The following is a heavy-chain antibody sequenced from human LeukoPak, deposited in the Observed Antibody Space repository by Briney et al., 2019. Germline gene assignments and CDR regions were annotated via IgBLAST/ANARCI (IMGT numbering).Heavy chain of an antibody. CDR1: GGSINSYY. Sequence: SETLSLTCTVSGGSINSYYWSWIRQPPGKGLEWIGYIYYSGSTNYNPSLKSRVTISVDTSKNQFSLKLSSVTAADTAVYYCARDRMATIDWGQGTLVTVSS. CDR3: ARDRMATID. J-gene: IGHJ4*02. D-gene: IGHD5-24*01. V-gene: IGHV4-59*01. CDR2: IYYSGST.